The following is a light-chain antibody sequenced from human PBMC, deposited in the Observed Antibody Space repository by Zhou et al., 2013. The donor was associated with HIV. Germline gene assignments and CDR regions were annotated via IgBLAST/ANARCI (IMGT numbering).Light chain of an antibody. CDR3: MQVLQAPYT. J-gene: IGKJ2*01. Sequence: DIVLTQSPLSLPVTPGEPASISCRSSQGLLHSNGNNYLDWYLQKPGQSPHLLIYLGSNRASGVPDRVSGSVSGTDFTLKISRVEAEDVGIYYCMQVLQAPYTVGQGTRLEMK. CDR2: LGS. V-gene: IGKV2-28*01. CDR1: QGLLHSNGNNY.